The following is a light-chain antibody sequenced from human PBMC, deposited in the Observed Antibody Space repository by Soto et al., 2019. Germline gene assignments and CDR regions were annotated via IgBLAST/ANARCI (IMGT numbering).Light chain of an antibody. V-gene: IGKV3-20*01. CDR2: HAS. CDR1: QSVGNNY. CDR3: QQYGSSSPIT. J-gene: IGKJ5*01. Sequence: DIVLTQSPGTLSLSPGKRATLSCWASQSVGNNYLAWYQQKPGQAPRLLIYHASSRATGIPDRFSGSGSGTDFTLTISRLEPEDFAVYYCQQYGSSSPITFGQGTRLESK.